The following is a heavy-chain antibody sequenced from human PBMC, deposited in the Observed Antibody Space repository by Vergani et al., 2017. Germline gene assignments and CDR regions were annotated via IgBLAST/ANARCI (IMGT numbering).Heavy chain of an antibody. CDR3: ARVYDSSGYYGDWFDP. Sequence: QVQLQQWGAGLLKPSETLSLTCAVYGGSFSGYYWSWIRQPPGKGLEWIGEINHSGSTNYNPSLKSRGTISVDTSKNQFSLKLSSVTAADTAVYYCARVYDSSGYYGDWFDPWGQGTLVTVSS. CDR1: GGSFSGYY. V-gene: IGHV4-34*01. J-gene: IGHJ5*02. CDR2: INHSGST. D-gene: IGHD3-22*01.